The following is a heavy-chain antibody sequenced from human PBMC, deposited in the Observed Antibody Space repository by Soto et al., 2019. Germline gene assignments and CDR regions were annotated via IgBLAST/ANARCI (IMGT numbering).Heavy chain of an antibody. CDR2: ISAYDGNT. V-gene: IGHV1-18*01. J-gene: IGHJ4*02. Sequence: DSVKVSCKASGYTFTSYGISWVRQAPGQGLEWMGWISAYDGNTNYAQKLQGRVTMTTDTSTNTAYMELSSLRSEDTAVYYCATVWASYFDYWGQGTLVTVSS. CDR1: GYTFTSYG. CDR3: ATVWASYFDY. D-gene: IGHD3-16*01.